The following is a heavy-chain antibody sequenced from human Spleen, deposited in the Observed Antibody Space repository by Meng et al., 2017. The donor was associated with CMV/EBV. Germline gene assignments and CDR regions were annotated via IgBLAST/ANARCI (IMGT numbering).Heavy chain of an antibody. D-gene: IGHD3-3*01. CDR3: ARDFWSGYKYLDY. V-gene: IGHV1-18*01. CDR2: ISVYNGNT. Sequence: KDNSYTFTTEGVSWVRPAPGQGLEGMGWISVYNGNTKYAKKLQGRVTVSTDTSTSTAYMELRSLRSDDTAVYHCARDFWSGYKYLDYWGQGTLVTVSS. J-gene: IGHJ4*02. CDR1: SYTFTTEG.